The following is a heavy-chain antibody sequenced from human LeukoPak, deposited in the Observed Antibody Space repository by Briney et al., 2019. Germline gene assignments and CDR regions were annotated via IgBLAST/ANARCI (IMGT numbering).Heavy chain of an antibody. J-gene: IGHJ5*02. CDR3: ARGGYNWNYRHNWFDP. CDR1: GGSFSGYY. Sequence: SETLSLTCAVYGGSFSGYYWSWIRQPPGKGLEWIGEINHSGSTNYNPSLKSRVTISVDTSKNQFSLKLSSVTAADTAAYYCARGGYNWNYRHNWFDPWGQGTLVTVSS. D-gene: IGHD1-7*01. V-gene: IGHV4-34*01. CDR2: INHSGST.